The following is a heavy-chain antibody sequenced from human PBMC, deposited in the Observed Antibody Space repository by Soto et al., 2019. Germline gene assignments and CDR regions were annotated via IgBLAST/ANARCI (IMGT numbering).Heavy chain of an antibody. CDR1: GGSFSGYY. CDR3: AKDRHDAAADY. J-gene: IGHJ4*01. V-gene: IGHV4-34*01. CDR2: VNHSGTT. Sequence: QVQLQQWGAGLLKPSETLSLTCAVYGGSFSGYYWTWIRQSPEKGLEWIGEVNHSGTTYYNPSLKTRVTISVHTPKNQFSLKMSSVTAADTAVYYCAKDRHDAAADYWGQGTLVTVSS. D-gene: IGHD6-13*01.